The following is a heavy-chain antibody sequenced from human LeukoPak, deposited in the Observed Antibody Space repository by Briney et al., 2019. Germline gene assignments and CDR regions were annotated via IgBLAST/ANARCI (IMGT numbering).Heavy chain of an antibody. Sequence: GGSLRLSCAASGFTFSNYAMTWVRQEPGKGPNWVTGISGDGATTYYADSVRGRFNIPRDNAKNYLYLDMNSLSAADMAMYYCARDCEGGDTRGYWGQGTLVTVS. D-gene: IGHD3-16*01. J-gene: IGHJ4*02. CDR2: ISGDGATT. V-gene: IGHV3-23*01. CDR1: GFTFSNYA. CDR3: ARDCEGGDTRGY.